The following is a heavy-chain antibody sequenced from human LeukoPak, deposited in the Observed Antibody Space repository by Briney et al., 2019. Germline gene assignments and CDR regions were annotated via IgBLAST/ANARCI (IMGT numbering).Heavy chain of an antibody. D-gene: IGHD2-15*01. V-gene: IGHV3-15*01. CDR2: IRSRTEGGAT. J-gene: IGHJ3*02. CDR1: GFTFSDAW. CDR3: TTDYCSDGSCPGAFDM. Sequence: PGGSLRLSCVAPGFTFSDAWMSWVRQAPGKGLEWVARIRSRTEGGATDYAAAVKGRFTISRYYSENTLSLQMNSLKSEDTAVYYCTTDYCSDGSCPGAFDMWGQGTMVTVSS.